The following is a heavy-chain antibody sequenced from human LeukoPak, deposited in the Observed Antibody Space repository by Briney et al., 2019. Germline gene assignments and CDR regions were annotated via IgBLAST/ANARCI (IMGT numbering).Heavy chain of an antibody. CDR2: ISYDGSNK. D-gene: IGHD3-22*01. Sequence: GGSLRLSCAASGFTFSSYAMHWVRQAPGKGLEWVAVISYDGSNKYYADSVKGRFTISRDNSKNTLYLQMNSLRAEDTAVYYCARDRNYYDSSGYSHPRYYGMDVWGQGTTVTVSS. CDR3: ARDRNYYDSSGYSHPRYYGMDV. V-gene: IGHV3-30-3*01. CDR1: GFTFSSYA. J-gene: IGHJ6*02.